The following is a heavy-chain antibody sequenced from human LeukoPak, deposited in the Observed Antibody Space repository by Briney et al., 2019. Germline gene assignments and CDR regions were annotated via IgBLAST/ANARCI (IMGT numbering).Heavy chain of an antibody. Sequence: GGSLRLSCAASGLHFSGTAMSWVRQAPGKGLEWVSAISHDGMNAYYADSVKGRFTISRDNSKKTVSLEMSSLTAADTGVYYCAKDGAQYSSGPECDPRGQGALVTASP. CDR2: ISHDGMNA. D-gene: IGHD6-19*01. CDR1: GLHFSGTA. V-gene: IGHV3-23*01. J-gene: IGHJ5*02. CDR3: AKDGAQYSSGPECDP.